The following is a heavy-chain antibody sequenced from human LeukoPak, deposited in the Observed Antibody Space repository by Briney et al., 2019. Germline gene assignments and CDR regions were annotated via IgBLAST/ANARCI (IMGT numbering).Heavy chain of an antibody. D-gene: IGHD6-19*01. CDR2: IIPIFGTA. CDR3: ARGDGAVAELCGMDV. J-gene: IGHJ6*04. Sequence: SVKVSCKASGGTFSSYAISWVRQAPGQGLEWMGGIIPIFGTANYAQKFQGRVTITADKSTSTAYMELSSLRSEDTAVYYCARGDGAVAELCGMDVWGKGTTVTVSS. V-gene: IGHV1-69*06. CDR1: GGTFSSYA.